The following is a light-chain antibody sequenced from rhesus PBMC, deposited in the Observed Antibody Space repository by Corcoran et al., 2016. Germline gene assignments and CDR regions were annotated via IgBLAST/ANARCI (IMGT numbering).Light chain of an antibody. CDR1: QGISSY. CDR2: DAS. CDR3: LQHNSYPPT. Sequence: DIQMTQSPSSLSASVGDTVTITCRASQGISSYLNWFQQKPGKAPKLLIYDASSLESGVPSRFSGSGSVTDFTLTISSLEPEDFAAYYCLQHNSYPPTFGQGTKVEIK. J-gene: IGKJ1*01. V-gene: IGKV1-28*03.